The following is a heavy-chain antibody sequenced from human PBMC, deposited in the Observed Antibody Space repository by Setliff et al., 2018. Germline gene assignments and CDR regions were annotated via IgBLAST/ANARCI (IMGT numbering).Heavy chain of an antibody. D-gene: IGHD3-3*01. Sequence: PSETLSLTCAVYGGSFSGYYWSWIRQPPGKGLEWIGEINHSGSTSYNPSLKSRVTISVDTSRNQFSLKLSSVTAADTAVYYCARVRYVFWSGSIDYWGQGTLVTVSS. CDR2: INHSGST. V-gene: IGHV4-34*01. CDR3: ARVRYVFWSGSIDY. CDR1: GGSFSGYY. J-gene: IGHJ4*02.